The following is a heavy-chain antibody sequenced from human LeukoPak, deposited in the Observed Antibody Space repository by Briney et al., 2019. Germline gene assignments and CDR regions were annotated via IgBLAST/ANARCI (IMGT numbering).Heavy chain of an antibody. V-gene: IGHV4-39*01. CDR3: ARGADYGDSTDAFDI. D-gene: IGHD4-17*01. CDR1: GGSISSSSYY. J-gene: IGHJ3*02. CDR2: IYYSGST. Sequence: SETLSLTCTVSGGSISSSSYYWGWLRQPPGKGLEWIGSIYYSGSTYYNPSLKSRVTISVDTSKNQFSLKLSSVTAADTAVYYCARGADYGDSTDAFDIWGQGTMGTVSS.